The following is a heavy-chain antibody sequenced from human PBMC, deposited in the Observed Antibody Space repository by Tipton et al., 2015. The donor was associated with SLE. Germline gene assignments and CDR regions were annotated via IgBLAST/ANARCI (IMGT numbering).Heavy chain of an antibody. D-gene: IGHD1-26*01. Sequence: QLVQSGGGVVQPGRSLRLSCAASDFTFSSYGMHWVRQAPGKGLEWVALIWYDGSNKYYADSVKGRFTISRDNSKNTLYLPMNSLRAEDTAVYYCARDKHKGELPGRDWFDPWGQGTLVTVSS. J-gene: IGHJ5*02. CDR2: IWYDGSNK. CDR3: ARDKHKGELPGRDWFDP. V-gene: IGHV3-33*01. CDR1: DFTFSSYG.